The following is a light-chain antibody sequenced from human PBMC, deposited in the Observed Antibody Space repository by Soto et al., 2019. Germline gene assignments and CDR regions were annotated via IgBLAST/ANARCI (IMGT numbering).Light chain of an antibody. CDR2: AAS. Sequence: IQMTQSPSSLSASVGDRVTITFRASQSISSYLNWYQQKPGKAPKLLIYAASSLQSGVPSRFSGSGSGTDFTLTISSLQPEDFATYYCQQSYSTPPITFGQGTRLEN. CDR3: QQSYSTPPIT. J-gene: IGKJ5*01. V-gene: IGKV1-39*01. CDR1: QSISSY.